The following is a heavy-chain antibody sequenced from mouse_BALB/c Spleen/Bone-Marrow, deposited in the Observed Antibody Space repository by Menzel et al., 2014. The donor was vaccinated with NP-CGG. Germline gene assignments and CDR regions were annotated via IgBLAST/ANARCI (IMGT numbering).Heavy chain of an antibody. CDR1: GYSITSGYY. V-gene: IGHV3-6*02. CDR3: ARWLLHYYAMDY. D-gene: IGHD2-3*01. Sequence: DVLLQESGPGLVKPSQSLSLTCSVTGYSITSGYYWNWIRQFPGNKLEWMGYISYDGSNNYNPSLKNRISITRDTSKNQFFLKLNSVTTEDTATYYCARWLLHYYAMDYWGQGTSVTVSS. J-gene: IGHJ4*01. CDR2: ISYDGSN.